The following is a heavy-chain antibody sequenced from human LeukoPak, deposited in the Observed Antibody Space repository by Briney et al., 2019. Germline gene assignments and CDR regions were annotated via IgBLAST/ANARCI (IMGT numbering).Heavy chain of an antibody. CDR3: ARDLGGYHTVFDY. J-gene: IGHJ4*02. CDR2: ISSSSSTI. Sequence: PGGSLRLSCAASGFTFSSYTMNWVRQAPGKGLEWVSYISSSSSTIYYADSVKGRFTISRDNAKDSLYLQMNSLRAEDTAVYYCARDLGGYHTVFDYWGQGTLVTVSS. V-gene: IGHV3-48*01. CDR1: GFTFSSYT. D-gene: IGHD3-3*01.